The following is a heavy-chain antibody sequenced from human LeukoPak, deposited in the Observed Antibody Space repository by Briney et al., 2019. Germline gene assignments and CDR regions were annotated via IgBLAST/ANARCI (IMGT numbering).Heavy chain of an antibody. Sequence: PGGSLRLSCAASGFTFSSYGMHWVRQAPGKGLEWVAVIWYDGSKKYYADSVKGRFTISRDNSKNTLYLQMNSLRPEDTAVYYCARDRGDFWSRYYTLDYWGQGTLVTVSS. D-gene: IGHD3-3*01. CDR2: IWYDGSKK. CDR1: GFTFSSYG. CDR3: ARDRGDFWSRYYTLDY. V-gene: IGHV3-33*01. J-gene: IGHJ4*02.